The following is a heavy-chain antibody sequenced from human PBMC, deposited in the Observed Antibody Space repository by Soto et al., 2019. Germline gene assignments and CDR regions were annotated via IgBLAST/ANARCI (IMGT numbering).Heavy chain of an antibody. J-gene: IGHJ4*02. CDR2: ISYDGNNN. D-gene: IGHD6-6*01. V-gene: IGHV3-30*18. Sequence: QVQLVDSGGGVVQPGGSLRLSCAASGFTFTSFAMHWVRQAPGKGLQWVAFISYDGNNNYYADSVKGRFTISRDNSRNTLYLQMNSLRPDDSAVYYCAKALGSLEYSTLPCLFDSWGQGTLVTVSS. CDR3: AKALGSLEYSTLPCLFDS. CDR1: GFTFTSFA.